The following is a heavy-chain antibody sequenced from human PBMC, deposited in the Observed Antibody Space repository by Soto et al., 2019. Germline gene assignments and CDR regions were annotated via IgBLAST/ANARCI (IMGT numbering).Heavy chain of an antibody. J-gene: IGHJ6*04. CDR2: IGTAGGT. CDR3: ARGIPDV. Sequence: EVQLVESGGGLVQPGGSLRLSCAASGFTFSSYDMHWVRQATGKGLEWVSAIGTAGGTYYQGSVKVRFTISRENAKDTLYLQMSSLGAGDTAVDCCARGIPDVWGKGTTVTVSS. V-gene: IGHV3-13*01. CDR1: GFTFSSYD.